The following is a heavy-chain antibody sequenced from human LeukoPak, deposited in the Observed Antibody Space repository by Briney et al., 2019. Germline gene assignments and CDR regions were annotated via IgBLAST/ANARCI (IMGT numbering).Heavy chain of an antibody. V-gene: IGHV3-30*04. Sequence: GRSLRLSCAASGFTFSSYAMHWVRQAPGKGLEWVAVISYDGSNKYYADSVKGRFTISRDNSKNTLYLQMNSLRAEDTAVYYCAGDLHSSSFDYWGQGTLVTVSS. CDR2: ISYDGSNK. D-gene: IGHD6-6*01. CDR1: GFTFSSYA. J-gene: IGHJ4*02. CDR3: AGDLHSSSFDY.